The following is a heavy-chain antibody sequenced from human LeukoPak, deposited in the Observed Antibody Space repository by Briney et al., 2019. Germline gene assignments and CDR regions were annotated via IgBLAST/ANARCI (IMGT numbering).Heavy chain of an antibody. D-gene: IGHD1-26*01. CDR1: GASISRNY. Sequence: SETLSLTCTVSGASISRNYWSWIRQPAGKGLEWIGRMYTSGNTHYSPSLKSRVTMSVDTSKNQFSLNLTSVTAADTAVYYCANGANSGSYFEDWGQGTLVTVSS. CDR2: MYTSGNT. J-gene: IGHJ4*02. CDR3: ANGANSGSYFED. V-gene: IGHV4-4*07.